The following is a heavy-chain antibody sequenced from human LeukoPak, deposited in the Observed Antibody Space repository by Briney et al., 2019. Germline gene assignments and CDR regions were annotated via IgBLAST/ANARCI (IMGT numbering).Heavy chain of an antibody. CDR2: MSGTDTTR. D-gene: IGHD3-22*01. CDR1: GFAFSAYE. V-gene: IGHV3-48*03. Sequence: PGGSLRLSCVASGFAFSAYEMNWVRQAPGKALEWVAYMSGTDTTRYYADSVRGRFTISRDNAKNSLYLQMSSLRVEDTALYYCTTLGYHLDSWGQGTPVTVSS. CDR3: TTLGYHLDS. J-gene: IGHJ4*02.